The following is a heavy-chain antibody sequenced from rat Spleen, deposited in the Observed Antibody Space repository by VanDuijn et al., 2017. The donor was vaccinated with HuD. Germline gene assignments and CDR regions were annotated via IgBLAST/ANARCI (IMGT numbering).Heavy chain of an antibody. CDR3: ARSARWWYCDY. D-gene: IGHD1-1*01. J-gene: IGHJ2*01. CDR1: GFTFSDYY. CDR2: ISYDGSST. Sequence: EVQMVESGGGLVQPGRSLKLSCAASGFTFSDYYMAWVRQAPTKGLEWVATISYDGSSTYYRDSVKGRFTISRDNAKSTLYLQMDSLRSEDTATYYCARSARWWYCDYWGQGVMVTVSS. V-gene: IGHV5-29*01.